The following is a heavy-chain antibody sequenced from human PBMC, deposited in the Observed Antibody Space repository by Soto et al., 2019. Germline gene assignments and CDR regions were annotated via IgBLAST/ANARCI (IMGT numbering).Heavy chain of an antibody. CDR2: IIPIFGTA. J-gene: IGHJ6*02. D-gene: IGHD2-2*01. CDR1: GGTFSSYA. Sequence: SVKVSCKASGGTFSSYAISWVRQAPGQGLEWMGGIIPIFGTANYAQKFQGRVTITADESTSTAYMELSSLRSEDTAVYYCAREGDRYCSSTSCPLGMDVWGQGTTVTVSS. V-gene: IGHV1-69*13. CDR3: AREGDRYCSSTSCPLGMDV.